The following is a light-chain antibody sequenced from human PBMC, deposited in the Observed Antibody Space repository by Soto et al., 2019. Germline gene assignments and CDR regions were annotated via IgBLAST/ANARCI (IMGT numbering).Light chain of an antibody. V-gene: IGLV3-21*02. CDR2: EDT. CDR1: NIGFKS. J-gene: IGLJ2*01. Sequence: SYVLTQPSSVSVAPGQTARITCGGNNIGFKSVYWYQQRPGQAHVLVVSEDTDRPAGIPERISASNSGNTATLTISRVEGGDEADYYCQVWDSGSDHLVFGGGTKLTVL. CDR3: QVWDSGSDHLV.